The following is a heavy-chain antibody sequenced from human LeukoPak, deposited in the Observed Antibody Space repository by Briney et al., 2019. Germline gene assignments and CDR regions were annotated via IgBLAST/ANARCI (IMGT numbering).Heavy chain of an antibody. J-gene: IGHJ4*02. D-gene: IGHD7-27*01. CDR2: IYYSGST. Sequence: SETLSLTCTVSGGSISSSGYYWGWIRQPPGKGLEWIGSIYYSGSTYYNPSLKSRVTISVDTSKNQFSLKLSSVTAADTAVYYCARHTGEFDYWGQGTLVTVSS. CDR1: GGSISSSGYY. V-gene: IGHV4-39*01. CDR3: ARHTGEFDY.